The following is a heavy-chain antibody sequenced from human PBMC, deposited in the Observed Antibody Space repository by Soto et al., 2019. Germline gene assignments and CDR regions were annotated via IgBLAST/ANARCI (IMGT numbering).Heavy chain of an antibody. Sequence: ASVKVSCKVSGYTLTELSMHWVRQAPGKGLEWMGGFDPEDGETIYAQKFQGRVTMTEDTSTDTAYMELSSLRSEDTAVYYCATSGLYYYDSSGYRYFDYWGQGTLVTVSS. D-gene: IGHD3-22*01. CDR1: GYTLTELS. CDR2: FDPEDGET. V-gene: IGHV1-24*01. J-gene: IGHJ4*02. CDR3: ATSGLYYYDSSGYRYFDY.